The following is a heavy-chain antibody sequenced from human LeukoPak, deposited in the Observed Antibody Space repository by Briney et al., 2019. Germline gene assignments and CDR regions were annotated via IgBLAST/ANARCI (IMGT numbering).Heavy chain of an antibody. CDR1: GGTFSSYA. V-gene: IGHV1-69*05. D-gene: IGHD6-6*01. CDR2: IIPIFGTA. J-gene: IGHJ1*01. Sequence: SVKVSCKASGGTFSSYAISWVRQAPGQGLEWMGGIIPIFGTANYAQKFQGRVTITTDESTSTAYMELSSLRSEDTAVYYCARERRLVSDSSSSVYFQHWGQGTLVTVSS. CDR3: ARERRLVSDSSSSVYFQH.